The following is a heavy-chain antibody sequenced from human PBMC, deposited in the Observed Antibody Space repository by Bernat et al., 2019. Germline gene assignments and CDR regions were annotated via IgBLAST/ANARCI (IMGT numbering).Heavy chain of an antibody. CDR1: GFTFSSYS. J-gene: IGHJ5*02. D-gene: IGHD3-16*02. CDR2: ISSSSSYI. V-gene: IGHV3-21*01. CDR3: ASYSYDYVWGSYPDNWFDP. Sequence: EVQLVESGGGLVKPGGSLRLSCAASGFTFSSYSMNWVRQAPGKGLEWVSSISSSSSYIYTAGSVTGRFTISRDNAKNSLYLQMNSLRDEDTAVYYCASYSYDYVWGSYPDNWFDPWGQGTLVTVSS.